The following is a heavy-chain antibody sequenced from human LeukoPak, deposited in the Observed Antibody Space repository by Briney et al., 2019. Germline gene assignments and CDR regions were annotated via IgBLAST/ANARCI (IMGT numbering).Heavy chain of an antibody. CDR1: GFTFTTYW. CDR3: AKDRCSNGIGCYYYYMDV. Sequence: GGSLRLSCAASGFTFTTYWMTWVRQAPGKGLEWVANINQDGTEKHYVDSVKGRFTISRDNAKNSLSLQMNSLRVEDTAVYYCAKDRCSNGIGCYYYYMDVWGKGTTVTISS. CDR2: INQDGTEK. J-gene: IGHJ6*03. V-gene: IGHV3-7*01. D-gene: IGHD2-8*01.